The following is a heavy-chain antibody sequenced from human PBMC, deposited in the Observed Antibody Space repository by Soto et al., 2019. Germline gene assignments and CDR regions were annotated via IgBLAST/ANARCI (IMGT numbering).Heavy chain of an antibody. V-gene: IGHV4-31*03. D-gene: IGHD4-17*01. J-gene: IGHJ6*02. CDR2: IYYSGST. CDR3: ARGTTVVKYGMDV. Sequence: QVQLQESGPGLMKPSQTLSLTCTVSGGSISSGGYYWSWIRQHPGKGLEWIGYIYYSGSTYYNPSLKSRVTISVDTSKNQFSLKLSSVTAADTAVYYCARGTTVVKYGMDVWGQGTTVTVSS. CDR1: GGSISSGGYY.